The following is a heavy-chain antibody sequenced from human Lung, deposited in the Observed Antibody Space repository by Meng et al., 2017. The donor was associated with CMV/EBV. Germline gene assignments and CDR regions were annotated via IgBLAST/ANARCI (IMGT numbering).Heavy chain of an antibody. CDR3: ASFPPPGKQWLVTDY. CDR1: RPTSRRTW. D-gene: IGHD6-19*01. J-gene: IGHJ4*02. Sequence: PSASLTRTRVSLRRPTSRRTWVRWVRQPPRKVLEWIGEIYPRGSTNYNPSLKSRVTISVDKSKNQFSLKLSSVTAADTAVYYCASFPPPGKQWLVTDYWGQGTLVTVSS. CDR2: IYPRGST. V-gene: IGHV4-4*02.